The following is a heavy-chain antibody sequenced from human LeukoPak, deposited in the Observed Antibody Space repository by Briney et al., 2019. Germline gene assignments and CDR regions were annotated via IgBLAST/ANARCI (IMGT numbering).Heavy chain of an antibody. CDR2: MNPNSGNT. V-gene: IGHV1-8*01. CDR1: GYTFTSYD. CDR3: ARGGLENRGFDY. D-gene: IGHD1-1*01. Sequence: ASVKVSCKASGYTFTSYDINWVRQATGQGLEWMGWMNPNSGNTGYAQKFQGRVTMTRNTSISTAYMELSSLRSEDTAVYYCARGGLENRGFDYWGQGTLVTVSS. J-gene: IGHJ4*02.